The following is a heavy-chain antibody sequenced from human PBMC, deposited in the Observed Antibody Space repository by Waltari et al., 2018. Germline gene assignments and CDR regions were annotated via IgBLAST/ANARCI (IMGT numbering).Heavy chain of an antibody. D-gene: IGHD3-10*01. CDR3: ATGTPMAGYKERWAGFDY. CDR1: GYTFTDYY. Sequence: EVQLVQSGAEVKKPGATVKLSCKVSGYTFTDYYMHWVQQAPAKGLEWMGLVEPEDGETIYAERFQGRVTIPADPSTDTAYMELSSLRSEDTAVYYCATGTPMAGYKERWAGFDYWGQGTLVTVSS. V-gene: IGHV1-69-2*01. J-gene: IGHJ4*02. CDR2: VEPEDGET.